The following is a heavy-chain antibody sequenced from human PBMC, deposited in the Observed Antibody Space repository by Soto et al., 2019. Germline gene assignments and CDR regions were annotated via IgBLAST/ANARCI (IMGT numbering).Heavy chain of an antibody. V-gene: IGHV2-5*02. CDR2: IYWDDDK. D-gene: IGHD1-7*01. CDR1: GFSLTTSDMG. J-gene: IGHJ4*02. Sequence: IALKASGPTLVKPTQTLTLTCTFSGFSLTTSDMGVGWIRQPPGKALERLALIYWDDDKSYSPSLKSRLTITKDTSKNQVVLTMTDRDPLDTATYYCAPGVCGWNSCYFACWGQGTLVTVSS. CDR3: APGVCGWNSCYFAC.